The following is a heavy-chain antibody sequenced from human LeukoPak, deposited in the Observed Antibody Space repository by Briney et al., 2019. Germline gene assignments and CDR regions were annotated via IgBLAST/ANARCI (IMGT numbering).Heavy chain of an antibody. CDR1: GFTFSSYA. D-gene: IGHD3-3*01. CDR2: VSGSGGST. J-gene: IGHJ5*02. Sequence: PGGSLRLSCAATGFTFSSYAMSGVRQAPGKGLEWVSAVSGSGGSTYYADSVKGRFTISRDNSKNTLYLQMNSLRAEDTAVYYCAKENDFWSGYLTPKFDPWGQGTLVTVSS. V-gene: IGHV3-23*01. CDR3: AKENDFWSGYLTPKFDP.